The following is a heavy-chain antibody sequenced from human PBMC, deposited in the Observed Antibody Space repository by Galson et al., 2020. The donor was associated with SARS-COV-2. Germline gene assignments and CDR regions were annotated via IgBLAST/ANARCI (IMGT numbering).Heavy chain of an antibody. Sequence: SQTLSLTCAVSGGSVSSGAFSWSWIRPPPGKGLEWIGYIYDSGNTYYNPSLKSRVSISVDRSKNQFSLNLSSVTAADTAVYYCARGQQTELLTPFDFWGQGTLVTVSS. CDR1: GGSVSSGAFS. CDR2: IYDSGNT. V-gene: IGHV4-30-2*01. CDR3: ARGQQTELLTPFDF. J-gene: IGHJ4*02. D-gene: IGHD1-26*01.